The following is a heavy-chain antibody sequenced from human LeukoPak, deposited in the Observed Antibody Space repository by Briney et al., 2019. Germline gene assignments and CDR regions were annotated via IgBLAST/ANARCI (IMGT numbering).Heavy chain of an antibody. CDR2: IGGGGGGT. Sequence: GGSLRLSCAASGFTFSSYAMSWVRQAPGKGLEWVSAIGGGGGGTYYADSVKGRFTVSRDNSKNTLYLQMNSLRAEDTAVYYCAKAYYYDSSGSHPPFDYWGQGTLVTVSS. J-gene: IGHJ4*02. CDR3: AKAYYYDSSGSHPPFDY. D-gene: IGHD3-22*01. CDR1: GFTFSSYA. V-gene: IGHV3-23*01.